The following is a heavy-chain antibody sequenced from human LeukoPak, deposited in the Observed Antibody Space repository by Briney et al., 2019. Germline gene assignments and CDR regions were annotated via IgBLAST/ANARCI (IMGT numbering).Heavy chain of an antibody. D-gene: IGHD5-24*01. Sequence: ASVKVSCKASGYIFTGYFIHWVRQAPGQGLEWMGWINPNSGGTNYAQKFQGRVTMTRDTSISTAYMELSRLRSDDTALYYCARIRDGCNDAYDIWGQGTMVTVSS. V-gene: IGHV1-2*02. CDR1: GYIFTGYF. CDR2: INPNSGGT. CDR3: ARIRDGCNDAYDI. J-gene: IGHJ3*02.